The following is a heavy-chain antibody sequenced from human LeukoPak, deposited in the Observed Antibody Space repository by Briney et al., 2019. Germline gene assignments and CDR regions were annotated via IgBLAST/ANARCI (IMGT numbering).Heavy chain of an antibody. J-gene: IGHJ4*02. CDR2: ISYDGSNK. CDR3: ATPPDY. CDR1: GFTFGDYA. V-gene: IGHV3-30*14. Sequence: GGSLRLSCTASGFTFGDYAMNWFRQAPGKGLEWVAVISYDGSNKYYADSVKGRFTISRDNSKNTLYLQMNSLRAEDTAVYYCATPPDYWGQGTLVTVSS.